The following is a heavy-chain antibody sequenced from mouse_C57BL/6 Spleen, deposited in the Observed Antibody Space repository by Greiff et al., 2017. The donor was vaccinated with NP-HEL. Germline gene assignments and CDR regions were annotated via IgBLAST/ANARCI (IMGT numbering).Heavy chain of an antibody. Sequence: QVQLQQPGAELVKPGASVKVSCKASGYTFTSYWMHWVKQRPGQGLEWIGRIDPEDGDTEYAPKFQGKATMTADTSSNTAYLQLSSLTSEDTAVYYCTTRDYDYFDYWGQGTTLTVSS. CDR3: TTRDYDYFDY. CDR2: IDPEDGDT. CDR1: GYTFTSYW. V-gene: IGHV1-74*01. J-gene: IGHJ2*01. D-gene: IGHD2-4*01.